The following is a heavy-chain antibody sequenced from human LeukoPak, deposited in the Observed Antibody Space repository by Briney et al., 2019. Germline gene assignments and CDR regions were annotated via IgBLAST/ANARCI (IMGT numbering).Heavy chain of an antibody. CDR1: GFTFSSYG. CDR3: ARGDGYNDAEYLQH. D-gene: IGHD5-24*01. Sequence: PGGSLRLSCAASGFTFSSYGMHWGRQAPGKGLGWVAVIWYDGSNKYYGESVKGRFTISRDNSKKTLYIQMNSLRVEDTAVYYCARGDGYNDAEYLQHWGQGTLVTVS. CDR2: IWYDGSNK. J-gene: IGHJ1*01. V-gene: IGHV3-33*01.